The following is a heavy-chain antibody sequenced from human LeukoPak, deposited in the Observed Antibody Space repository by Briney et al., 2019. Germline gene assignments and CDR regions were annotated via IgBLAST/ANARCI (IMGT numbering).Heavy chain of an antibody. Sequence: GGSLRLSCAASGFTFSSYAMNWARQAPGKGLECVSFITGSGSSTYYTDSVKGRFTISRDNSKNTLYLQMNSLRAEDTAVYYCAKDQLPTSGWYTDFDYWGQGTLVTVSS. CDR2: ITGSGSST. J-gene: IGHJ4*02. CDR1: GFTFSSYA. D-gene: IGHD6-19*01. CDR3: AKDQLPTSGWYTDFDY. V-gene: IGHV3-23*01.